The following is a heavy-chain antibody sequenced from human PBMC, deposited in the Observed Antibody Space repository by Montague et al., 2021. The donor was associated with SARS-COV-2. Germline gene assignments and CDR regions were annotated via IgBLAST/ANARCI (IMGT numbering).Heavy chain of an antibody. CDR3: ARVRAVPAAMRIFSLGRSYYGMDV. CDR2: INHSGRT. D-gene: IGHD2-2*01. V-gene: IGHV4-34*01. Sequence: SETLSLTCAVYGGSFSGYYWSWIRQPQGKGLEWIGEINHSGRTNYNPSLKSRVPTSVNTPKNQFPLKLSLVTAAATAVYYCARVRAVPAAMRIFSLGRSYYGMDVWGQGTTVTVSS. CDR1: GGSFSGYY. J-gene: IGHJ6*02.